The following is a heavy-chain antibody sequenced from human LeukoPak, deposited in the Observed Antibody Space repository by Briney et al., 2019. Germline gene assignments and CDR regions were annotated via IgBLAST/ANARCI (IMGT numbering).Heavy chain of an antibody. D-gene: IGHD3-3*02. V-gene: IGHV3-20*04. J-gene: IGHJ4*02. CDR3: ARDRLGPSFSVSHFDL. Sequence: GGSLRLSCATSGFTFVDYGLSWVRRAPGKGLEWLCAINYNGAITDYADSVKGRFTISRGNAKNSLYLRMDSLRAEDTALYYCARDRLGPSFSVSHFDLWGQGTLVTVSS. CDR2: INYNGAIT. CDR1: GFTFVDYG.